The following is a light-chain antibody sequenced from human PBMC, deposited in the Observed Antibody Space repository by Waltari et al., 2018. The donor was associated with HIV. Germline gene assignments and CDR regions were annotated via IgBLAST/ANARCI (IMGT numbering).Light chain of an antibody. J-gene: IGLJ1*01. CDR3: SSYTSSSTHV. Sequence: QSALTQPASVSASPGQSIPISCPGTSIDLGVYNYVPWYRQHPGEAPKVIIYEVNRRPSGVSNRFTASKSGNTASLAISGLQPEDEADYFCSSYTSSSTHVFGPGTKVTVL. V-gene: IGLV2-14*03. CDR1: SIDLGVYNY. CDR2: EVN.